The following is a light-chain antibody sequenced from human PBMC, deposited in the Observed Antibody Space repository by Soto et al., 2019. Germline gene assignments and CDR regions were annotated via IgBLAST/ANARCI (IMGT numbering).Light chain of an antibody. CDR1: QSVSSN. V-gene: IGKV3D-15*01. Sequence: EIVMTHSPATLSVCPGERATLSCRASQSVSSNLAWYQQKPGQAPRLLIYGASTRATGIPARFSGSGSGTEFTLTISSLQSEDFAVYYCQQYNNWPSITFGQGTRLEIK. CDR2: GAS. J-gene: IGKJ5*01. CDR3: QQYNNWPSIT.